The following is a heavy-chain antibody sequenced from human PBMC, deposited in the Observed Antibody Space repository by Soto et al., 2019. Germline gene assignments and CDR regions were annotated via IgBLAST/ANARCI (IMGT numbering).Heavy chain of an antibody. CDR3: ARSHNSGWPFDY. CDR1: GFTFSTYS. Sequence: EVQLEESGGGLVKPGGSLRLSCAASGFTFSTYSMNWVRQAPGKGLEWVSSISSSSSYIYYADSVKGRFTISRDNAKKSLYLQMNSLRGEDTTVYYCARSHNSGWPFDYWGQGTLVTVSS. D-gene: IGHD6-19*01. CDR2: ISSSSSYI. J-gene: IGHJ4*02. V-gene: IGHV3-21*01.